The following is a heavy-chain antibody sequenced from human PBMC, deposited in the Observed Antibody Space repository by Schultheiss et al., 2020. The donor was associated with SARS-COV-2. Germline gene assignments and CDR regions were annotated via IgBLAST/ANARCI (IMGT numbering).Heavy chain of an antibody. D-gene: IGHD5-12*01. CDR1: GFTFSSYA. V-gene: IGHV3-30*04. J-gene: IGHJ4*02. CDR3: ASDMGGYDYPLGY. CDR2: ISYDGSNK. Sequence: GGSLRLSCAASGFTFSSYAMSWVRQAPGKGLEWVAVISYDGSNKYYADSVKGRFTISRDNSKNTLYLQMNSLRAEDTAVYYCASDMGGYDYPLGYWGQGTLVTVSS.